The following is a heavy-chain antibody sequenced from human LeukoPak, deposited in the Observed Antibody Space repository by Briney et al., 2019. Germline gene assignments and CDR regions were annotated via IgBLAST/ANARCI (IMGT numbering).Heavy chain of an antibody. V-gene: IGHV4-4*02. CDR2: IYHSGST. D-gene: IGHD3-22*01. J-gene: IGHJ4*02. Sequence: SETLSLTCAVSGGSISSSNWWSWVRQPPGKGLEWIGEIYHSGSTNYNPSLKSRVTISVDKSKNQFSLKLSSVTAADTAVYYCARDLNKGRQGRHSSGYRFPGYWGQGTLVTVSS. CDR1: GGSISSSNW. CDR3: ARDLNKGRQGRHSSGYRFPGY.